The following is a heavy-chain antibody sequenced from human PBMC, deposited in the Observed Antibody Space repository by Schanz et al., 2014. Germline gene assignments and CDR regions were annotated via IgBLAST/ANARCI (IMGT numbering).Heavy chain of an antibody. Sequence: QVQLIQSGAEVKKPGASVKVSCTASGYTFTSYDLNWVRQAPGQGLEWLGWMNPNSGNPGFAQKFRGRVTMTRNTSMSTVYMELSSLRSEDTAVYYCARGRTFDYWGQGTLVTVSS. CDR2: MNPNSGNP. J-gene: IGHJ4*02. CDR3: ARGRTFDY. V-gene: IGHV1-8*01. CDR1: GYTFTSYD.